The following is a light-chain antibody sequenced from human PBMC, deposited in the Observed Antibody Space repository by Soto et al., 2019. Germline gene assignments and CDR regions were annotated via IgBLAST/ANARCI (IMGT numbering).Light chain of an antibody. CDR1: SSDVGGYNY. V-gene: IGLV2-14*01. CDR2: DVS. J-gene: IGLJ2*01. Sequence: QSALTQPASVSGSPGQSITISCTGTSSDVGGYNYVSWYQQHPGKAPKLMIYDVSYRPSGVSNRFSGSKSGNTASLTISGLQAEDEADYYCSSYTSRTTVFGGGTKVTVL. CDR3: SSYTSRTTV.